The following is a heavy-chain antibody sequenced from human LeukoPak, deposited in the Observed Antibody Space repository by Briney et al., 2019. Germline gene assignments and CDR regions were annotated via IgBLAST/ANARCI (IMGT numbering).Heavy chain of an antibody. V-gene: IGHV4-31*03. CDR3: AKITSRLTADY. CDR2: IYYSGST. CDR1: GGSISSGGYY. D-gene: IGHD7-27*01. Sequence: SETLSLTCTVSGGSISSGGYYWTWIRQHPGKGLEWIGYIYYSGSTYYNPSLKSRVTISIDTSKNQFSLELTSVTAADTTVYYCAKITSRLTADYWGQGTLVTVSS. J-gene: IGHJ4*02.